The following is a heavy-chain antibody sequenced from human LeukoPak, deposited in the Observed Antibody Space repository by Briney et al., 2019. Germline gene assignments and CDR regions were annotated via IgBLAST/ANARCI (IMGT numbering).Heavy chain of an antibody. Sequence: GGSLRLSCAASGFTFDDYAMHWVRQAPGKGLEWVSGISWNSGSIGYADSVKGRFTISRDNAKNSLYLQMNSLRAEDTALYYCAKDRRFGDMVYYFDYWGQGTLVTVSS. V-gene: IGHV3-9*01. CDR3: AKDRRFGDMVYYFDY. CDR2: ISWNSGSI. CDR1: GFTFDDYA. J-gene: IGHJ4*02. D-gene: IGHD3-10*01.